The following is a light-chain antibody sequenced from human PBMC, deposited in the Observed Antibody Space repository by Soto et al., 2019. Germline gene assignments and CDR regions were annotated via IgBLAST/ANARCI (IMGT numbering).Light chain of an antibody. V-gene: IGKV1-5*03. CDR2: KAS. Sequence: DIQMTQSPSTLSASVGDRVTITCRASQSISSWLAWYQQKPGKAPKLLIYKASSLESGVPSRFSGSGSGTEFTLTISSLQPEDFATYYCQQSYSTLSITFGQGTRLEIK. CDR3: QQSYSTLSIT. J-gene: IGKJ5*01. CDR1: QSISSW.